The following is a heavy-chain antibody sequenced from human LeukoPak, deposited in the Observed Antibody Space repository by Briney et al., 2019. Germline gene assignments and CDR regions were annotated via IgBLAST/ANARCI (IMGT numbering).Heavy chain of an antibody. V-gene: IGHV4-31*03. CDR3: ARALSSVV. J-gene: IGHJ4*02. CDR2: IYYSGST. Sequence: SETLSLTCTVSGGSISSGGYYWSWLRQHPGKGLEWIGYIYYSGSTYCNPSLKSRVTISVDTSKNQFSLKLSSVTAADTAVYYCARALSSVVWGQRTLVTVSS. CDR1: GGSISSGGYY. D-gene: IGHD3-22*01.